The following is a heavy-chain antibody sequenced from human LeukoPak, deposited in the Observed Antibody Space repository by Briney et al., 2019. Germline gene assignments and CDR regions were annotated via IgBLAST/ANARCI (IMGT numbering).Heavy chain of an antibody. CDR1: GGSISSSSYY. CDR2: IYYSGST. V-gene: IGHV4-39*07. CDR3: ARDRRRSDFDY. Sequence: SETLSLTCTVSGGSISSSSYYWGWIRQPPGKGLEWIGSIYYSGSTYYNSSLKSRVTISVDTSKNQFSLKLSSVTAADTAVYYCARDRRRSDFDYWGQGTLVTVSS. J-gene: IGHJ4*02.